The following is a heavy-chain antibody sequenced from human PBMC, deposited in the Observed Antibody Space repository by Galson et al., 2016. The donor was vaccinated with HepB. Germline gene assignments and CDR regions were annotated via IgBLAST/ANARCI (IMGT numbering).Heavy chain of an antibody. D-gene: IGHD3-10*01. Sequence: SLRLSCAASGFTFRSYAMHWVRQAPGKGLEWVAVTSYDGSNKYYADSVQGRFSTSRDNAKNTVYLQMNSLRAEDTAVYYCTRDYYGSLEYWGQGTLVTVSS. CDR1: GFTFRSYA. V-gene: IGHV3-30*04. CDR2: TSYDGSNK. J-gene: IGHJ4*02. CDR3: TRDYYGSLEY.